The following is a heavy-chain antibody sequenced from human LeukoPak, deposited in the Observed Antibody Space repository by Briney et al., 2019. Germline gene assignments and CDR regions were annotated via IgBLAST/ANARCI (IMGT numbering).Heavy chain of an antibody. CDR1: GFTFSDSF. J-gene: IGHJ4*02. CDR2: SRNKADSYTA. V-gene: IGHV3-72*01. Sequence: GGSLRLSCAASGFTFSDSFMSWVRQAPGKGLEWVGRSRNKADSYTAEYAASVKGRFTISRDESKNSLYLQISSLETEDAAVYYCATSSWYRLAYWGQGSLVTVFS. D-gene: IGHD6-13*01. CDR3: ATSSWYRLAY.